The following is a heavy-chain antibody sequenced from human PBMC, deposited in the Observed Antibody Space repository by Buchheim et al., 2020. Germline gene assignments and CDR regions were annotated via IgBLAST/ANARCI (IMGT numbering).Heavy chain of an antibody. CDR3: ALGGSGWYYFDY. Sequence: QVQLQESGPGLVKPSETLSLTCTVSGGSISSYYWSWIRQPPGKGLEWIGYSYYSGSSNYNPSLKSRVTISVDTSKNQFSLKLSSVTAADTAVYYCALGGSGWYYFDYWGQGTL. J-gene: IGHJ4*02. V-gene: IGHV4-59*01. CDR2: SYYSGSS. CDR1: GGSISSYY. D-gene: IGHD6-19*01.